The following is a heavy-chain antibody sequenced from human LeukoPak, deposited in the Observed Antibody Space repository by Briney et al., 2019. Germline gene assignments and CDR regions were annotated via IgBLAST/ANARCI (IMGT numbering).Heavy chain of an antibody. CDR3: ARVGVTMVRGVLLYLDY. CDR2: INHSGST. CDR1: GGSFSGYY. Sequence: SETLSLTCAVYGGSFSGYYWSWIRQPPGKGLEWIGEINHSGSTNYNPPLKSRVTISVDTSKNQFSLKLSSVTAADTAVYYCARVGVTMVRGVLLYLDYWGQGTLVTVSS. J-gene: IGHJ4*02. V-gene: IGHV4-34*01. D-gene: IGHD3-10*01.